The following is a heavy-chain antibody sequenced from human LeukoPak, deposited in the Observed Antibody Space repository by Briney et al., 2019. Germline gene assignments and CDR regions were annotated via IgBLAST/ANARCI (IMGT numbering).Heavy chain of an antibody. CDR2: LYGGGST. CDR3: ARGHGAYTSVPYRYYGMDV. D-gene: IGHD6-25*01. CDR1: GCTVSSYY. V-gene: IGHV3-66*01. Sequence: GGSLRLSCAVSGCTVSSYYMTWVRQAPGKGLEWVSDLYGGGSTYYADSAKGRFTISRHNYKHTLYLQMNSLRSEDTAVYYCARGHGAYTSVPYRYYGMDVWGQGTTVTVSS. J-gene: IGHJ6*02.